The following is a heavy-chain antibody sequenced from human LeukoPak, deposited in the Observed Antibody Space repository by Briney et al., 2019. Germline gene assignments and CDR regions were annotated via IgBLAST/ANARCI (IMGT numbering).Heavy chain of an antibody. V-gene: IGHV4-39*01. CDR2: IYYSGST. CDR1: GGSISSSSYY. Sequence: PSETLSLTCTVSGGSISSSSYYWGWIRQPPGKGLEWIGSIYYSGSTYYNPSLKSRVTISVDTSKNQFSLKLSSVTAADTAVYYCARQCDVTVEPLDYWGQGTLVTVSS. J-gene: IGHJ4*02. CDR3: ARQCDVTVEPLDY. D-gene: IGHD4-11*01.